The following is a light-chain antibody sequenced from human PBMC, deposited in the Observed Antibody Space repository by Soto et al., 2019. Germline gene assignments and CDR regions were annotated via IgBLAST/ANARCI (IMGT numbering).Light chain of an antibody. J-gene: IGKJ2*01. CDR2: GAS. CDR1: QGISNF. V-gene: IGKV1-27*01. CDR3: QKYNSAPRT. Sequence: DIQMTQSPSSLSASVGDRVTITCRASQGISNFLAWYQQKPGKVPKLLIYGASTLQSGVPSRFSGSGSGTDLTLTISSLQPEDVATYYCQKYNSAPRTFGQGTKLEIK.